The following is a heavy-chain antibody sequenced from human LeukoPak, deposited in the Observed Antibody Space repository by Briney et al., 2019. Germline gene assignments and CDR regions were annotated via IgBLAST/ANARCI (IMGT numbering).Heavy chain of an antibody. V-gene: IGHV4-59*08. J-gene: IGHJ4*02. Sequence: PSETLSLTCTVSGGSFSSYYWSWIRQPPGKGLEWIGYVSYTGSTNHNPSLKSRLTISVDTSKNQFSLKLSSVTAADTAVYYCARRGSGYYAYFDYWGQGTLVTVSS. CDR2: VSYTGST. CDR1: GGSFSSYY. D-gene: IGHD3-22*01. CDR3: ARRGSGYYAYFDY.